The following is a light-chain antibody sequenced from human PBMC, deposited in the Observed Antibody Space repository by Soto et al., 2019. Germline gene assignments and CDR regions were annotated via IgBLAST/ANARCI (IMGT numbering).Light chain of an antibody. J-gene: IGLJ3*02. CDR2: DVN. CDR3: NSHTRSSTRWV. V-gene: IGLV2-14*01. Sequence: QSALTQPASVSGSPGQSITISCTGTRSDVGAYNYVSWYQQHPGKAPKLMIYDVNNRPSGVSNRFSGSKSGNTASLTISGLQAEDEADYYCNSHTRSSTRWVFGGGTQLTVL. CDR1: RSDVGAYNY.